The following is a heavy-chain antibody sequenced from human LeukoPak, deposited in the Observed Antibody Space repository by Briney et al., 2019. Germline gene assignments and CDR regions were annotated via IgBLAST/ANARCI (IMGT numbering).Heavy chain of an antibody. CDR3: ARDVVVVAAIYYYYGMDV. J-gene: IGHJ6*02. CDR2: IYYSGST. V-gene: IGHV4-31*03. CDR1: GGSISSGGYY. D-gene: IGHD2-15*01. Sequence: SETLSLTCTVSGGSISSGGYYWSWIRQHPGKGLEWIGYIYYSGSTYYNPSLKSRVTISVDTSKNQFSLKLSSVTAADTAVYYCARDVVVVAAIYYYYGMDVWGQGTTVTVSS.